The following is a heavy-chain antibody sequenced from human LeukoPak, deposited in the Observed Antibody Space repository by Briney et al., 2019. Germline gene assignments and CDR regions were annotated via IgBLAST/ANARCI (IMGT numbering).Heavy chain of an antibody. D-gene: IGHD3-22*01. CDR2: ISSSSSYI. CDR3: ARAIRYYDSSGYFFLDY. CDR1: GFTFSSYS. J-gene: IGHJ4*02. Sequence: GGSLRLSCAASGFTFSSYSMNWVRQAPGKGLEWVSSISSSSSYIYYADSVKGRFTISRDNAKNSLYLQMNSLRAEDTAVYYCARAIRYYDSSGYFFLDYWGQGTLVTVSS. V-gene: IGHV3-21*01.